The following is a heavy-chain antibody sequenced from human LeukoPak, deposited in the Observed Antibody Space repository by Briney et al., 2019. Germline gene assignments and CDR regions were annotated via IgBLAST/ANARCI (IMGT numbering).Heavy chain of an antibody. V-gene: IGHV3-15*01. CDR3: ATIDSGY. D-gene: IGHD3-10*01. J-gene: IGHJ4*02. CDR2: TKSKTDGGTP. Sequence: GGSLRLSCAASGFTFSLASVSWVRQAPGKGLEWVARTKSKTDGGTPDYAAPVKGRFTISRDDSKNTVFLQMNSLQTEDTALYYCATIDSGYWGQGTLVTVSS. CDR1: GFTFSLAS.